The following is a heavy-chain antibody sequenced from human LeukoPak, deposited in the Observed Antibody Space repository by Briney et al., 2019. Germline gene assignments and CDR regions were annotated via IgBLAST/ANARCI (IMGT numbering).Heavy chain of an antibody. Sequence: GGSLRLSCAASGITFSNYWMHWVRQAPGKGLVWVSRINSDGNRTNYADFVKGRFTISRDNAKNTLYVQINSLRAEDTAVYYCARESSDWFSDAFDIWGQGTVVTVSS. D-gene: IGHD6-19*01. CDR2: INSDGNRT. CDR1: GITFSNYW. CDR3: ARESSDWFSDAFDI. V-gene: IGHV3-74*01. J-gene: IGHJ3*02.